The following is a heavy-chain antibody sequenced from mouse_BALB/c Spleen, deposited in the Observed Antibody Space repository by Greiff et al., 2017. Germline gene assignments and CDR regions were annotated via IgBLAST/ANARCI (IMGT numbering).Heavy chain of an antibody. J-gene: IGHJ4*01. Sequence: VQLQESGPGLVAPSPCLSISCTASGFSLTSYGVHWVRQPPGKGLEWLGVIWAGGSTNYNSPHISSLSTSKDNSKCHVFLKMNSLQTSDTAMDYCAAYCSTYDYYYAVDYWGQGTSVTVSS. V-gene: IGHV2-9*02. CDR3: AAYCSTYDYYYAVDY. D-gene: IGHD2-5*01. CDR1: GFSLTSYG. CDR2: IWAGGST.